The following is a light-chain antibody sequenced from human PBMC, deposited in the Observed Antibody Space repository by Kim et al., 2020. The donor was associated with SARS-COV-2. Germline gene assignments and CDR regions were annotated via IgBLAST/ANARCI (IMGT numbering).Light chain of an antibody. CDR2: QAS. CDR3: QQYNGYST. V-gene: IGKV1-5*03. Sequence: DIQMTQSPPTLSASVGDGVIITCRASQSIGNYLAWYQQKPGKAPELLIYQASSLKSGVPLRFSGSGSGTEFTLTISSLQPDDFATYYCQQYNGYSTFGPGTKVDIK. J-gene: IGKJ3*01. CDR1: QSIGNY.